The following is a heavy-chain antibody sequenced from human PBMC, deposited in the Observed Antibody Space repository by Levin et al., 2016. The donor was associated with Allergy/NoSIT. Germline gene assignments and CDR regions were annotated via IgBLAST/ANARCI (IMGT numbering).Heavy chain of an antibody. D-gene: IGHD6-19*01. J-gene: IGHJ6*02. CDR3: AKDQFYSSGTDYYYGMDV. Sequence: VRQAPGKGLEWVAVISYDGSNKYYADSVKGRFTISRDNSKNTLYLQMNSLRAEDTAVYYCAKDQFYSSGTDYYYGMDVWGQGTTVTVSS. CDR2: ISYDGSNK. V-gene: IGHV3-30*18.